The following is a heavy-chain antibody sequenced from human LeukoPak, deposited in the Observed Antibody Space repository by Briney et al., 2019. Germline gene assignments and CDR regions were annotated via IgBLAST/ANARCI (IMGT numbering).Heavy chain of an antibody. J-gene: IGHJ4*02. CDR2: IYYSGST. Sequence: PSETLSLTCTVSGGSISSYYWSWIRQPPGKGLEWIGYIYYSGSTNYNPPLKSRVTISVDTSKNQFSLKLSSVTAADTAVYYCARHGDIVGARTEFDYWGQGTLVTVSS. CDR1: GGSISSYY. V-gene: IGHV4-59*08. CDR3: ARHGDIVGARTEFDY. D-gene: IGHD1-26*01.